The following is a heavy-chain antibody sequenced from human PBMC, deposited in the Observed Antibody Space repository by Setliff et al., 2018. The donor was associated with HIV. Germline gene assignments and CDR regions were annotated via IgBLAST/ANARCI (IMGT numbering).Heavy chain of an antibody. CDR1: GGSISRSTHH. Sequence: SETLSLTCTVSGGSISRSTHHWAWIRQPPGKGLEWIGALSSKGQAYYNPSLKSRVAISIDSSENQFSLRLASVTAADTAIYYCARDDSIVLVPAIMRGDGFDFWGQGRMVTVSS. CDR2: LSSKGQA. J-gene: IGHJ3*01. V-gene: IGHV4-39*07. CDR3: ARDDSIVLVPAIMRGDGFDF. D-gene: IGHD2-2*01.